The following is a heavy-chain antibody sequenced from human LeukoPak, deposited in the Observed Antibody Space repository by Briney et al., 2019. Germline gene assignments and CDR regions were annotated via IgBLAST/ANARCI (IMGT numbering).Heavy chain of an antibody. CDR2: IWYDGSNK. CDR1: GFTFSSYG. J-gene: IGHJ4*02. D-gene: IGHD3-22*01. V-gene: IGHV3-33*08. Sequence: GSLRLSCAASGFTFSSYGMHWVRQAPGKGLEWVAVIWYDGSNKNYADSVKGRFTISRDNSKNTLYLQMNSLRAEDTAVYYCARGDYYDSSPFDYWGQGTLVTVSS. CDR3: ARGDYYDSSPFDY.